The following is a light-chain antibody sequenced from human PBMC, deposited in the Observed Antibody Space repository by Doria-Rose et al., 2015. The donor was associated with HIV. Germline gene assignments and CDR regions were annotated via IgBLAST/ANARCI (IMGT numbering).Light chain of an antibody. CDR2: WAS. CDR3: QQYYDTPS. J-gene: IGKJ3*01. V-gene: IGKV4-1*01. CDR1: QSLLYTSKNY. Sequence: TQSPESLGMSLGESATLNCKSNQSLLYTSKNYLAWYQQKPGQPPKLLIYWASTRQSGVPARFSGSGSGTDFTLTISSLEAEDVAVYYCQQYYDTPSFGPGTTVDIK.